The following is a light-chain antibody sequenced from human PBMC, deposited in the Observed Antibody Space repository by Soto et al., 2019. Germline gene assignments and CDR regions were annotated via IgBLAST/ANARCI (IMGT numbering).Light chain of an antibody. V-gene: IGKV3-15*01. CDR2: GAS. CDR1: QSVSSN. Sequence: EIVMTQSPATLTVSPGERATLSCRASQSVSSNLAWYQQKPGQAPRLLIQGASTRATGIPARFSGSGSGTVFTLTLSSLQSEDFAVYYCQQYNDWPPFTFGPGTKVDIK. CDR3: QQYNDWPPFT. J-gene: IGKJ3*01.